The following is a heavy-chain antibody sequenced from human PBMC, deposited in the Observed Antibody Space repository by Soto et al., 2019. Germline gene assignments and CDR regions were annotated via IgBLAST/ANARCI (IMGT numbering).Heavy chain of an antibody. CDR3: ARGARGRNSSWFVP. D-gene: IGHD6-13*01. Sequence: SNTLSLTCAVYGGSFSGYYWSWTRQPPGKGLAWIGEIDHSGITKYNPSLESRLTISVDTPKNQLSLKLTSVTAADTALYYCARGARGRNSSWFVPWGQGTLVTVSS. CDR2: IDHSGIT. V-gene: IGHV4-34*01. J-gene: IGHJ5*01. CDR1: GGSFSGYY.